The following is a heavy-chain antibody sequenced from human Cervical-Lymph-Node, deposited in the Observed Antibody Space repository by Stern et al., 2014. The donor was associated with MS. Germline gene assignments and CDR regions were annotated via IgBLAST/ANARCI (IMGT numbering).Heavy chain of an antibody. V-gene: IGHV4-4*02. D-gene: IGHD2/OR15-2a*01. J-gene: IGHJ2*01. CDR3: ARERQQYCNSEGCSYWYFDL. CDR1: GGSVSSTNW. CDR2: IYHSGPP. Sequence: QVQLQESGPGLVKPSGTLSLTCAVSGGSVSSTNWWSWVRQYPGKGLEWIGNIYHSGPPNCRPSLRSRVSISLDNSKNHLSLHLTSVPAADTAVYYCARERQQYCNSEGCSYWYFDLWGRGTLVTVSS.